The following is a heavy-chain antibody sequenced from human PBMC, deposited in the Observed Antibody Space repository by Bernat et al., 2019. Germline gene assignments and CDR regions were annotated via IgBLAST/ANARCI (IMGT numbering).Heavy chain of an antibody. CDR2: ISSGSSTI. CDR3: AREKAEYDILTGPYYYGMDV. Sequence: EVQLVESGGRLVQPGGSLRLSCAASGFTFSSYGMNWVRQAPGKGLEWVSYISSGSSTIYYADSVKGRFTISRDNAKNSLYRQMNSLGAEDTAVYYCAREKAEYDILTGPYYYGMDVWGQGTTVTVSS. V-gene: IGHV3-48*01. CDR1: GFTFSSYG. J-gene: IGHJ6*02. D-gene: IGHD3-9*01.